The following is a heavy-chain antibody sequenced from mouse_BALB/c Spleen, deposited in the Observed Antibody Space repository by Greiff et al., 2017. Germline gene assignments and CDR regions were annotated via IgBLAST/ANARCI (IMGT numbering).Heavy chain of an antibody. V-gene: IGHV2-6-2*01. CDR2: IWSDGST. CDR3: ARHYGSSYWYFDV. J-gene: IGHJ1*01. CDR1: GFSLTSYG. Sequence: VKLQESGPDLVAPSQSLSITCTVSGFSLTSYGVHWVRQPPGKGLEWLVVIWSDGSTTYNSALKSRLSISKDNSKSQVFLKMNSLQTDDTAMYYCARHYGSSYWYFDVWGAGTTVTVSS. D-gene: IGHD1-1*01.